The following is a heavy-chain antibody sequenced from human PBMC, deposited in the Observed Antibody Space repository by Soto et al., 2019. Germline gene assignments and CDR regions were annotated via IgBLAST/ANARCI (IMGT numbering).Heavy chain of an antibody. CDR3: ARLIGNSWLDS. CDR1: GDSVSSNSVV. V-gene: IGHV6-1*01. Sequence: SQTLSLTCAISGDSVSSNSVVWNWIRQSPSRGLEWLGRTYYRSKWLNDYAVSVKGRISINPDTSNNQFSLQLNSVTPDDTAVYYCARLIGNSWLDSWGQGTLVTVSS. J-gene: IGHJ5*01. CDR2: TYYRSKWLN. D-gene: IGHD2-8*01.